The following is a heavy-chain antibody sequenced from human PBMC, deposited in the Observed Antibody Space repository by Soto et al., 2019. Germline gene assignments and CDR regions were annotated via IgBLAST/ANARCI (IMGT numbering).Heavy chain of an antibody. V-gene: IGHV1-2*02. Sequence: ASVKVSCKASGYTFTGYYMHWVREAPGQGLEWMGWINPNSGGTNYAQKFQGRVTMTRDTSISTAYMELSRLRSDDTAVYYCARDSSGWYWFDPWGQGTLVTVSS. CDR1: GYTFTGYY. CDR3: ARDSSGWYWFDP. CDR2: INPNSGGT. J-gene: IGHJ5*02. D-gene: IGHD6-19*01.